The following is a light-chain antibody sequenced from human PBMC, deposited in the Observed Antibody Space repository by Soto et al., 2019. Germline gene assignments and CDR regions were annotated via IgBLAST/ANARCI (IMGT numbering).Light chain of an antibody. V-gene: IGLV2-14*01. CDR2: QVS. J-gene: IGLJ2*01. CDR3: SSYTHSNHRV. CDR1: SSDVGGYTY. Sequence: QSALTQPASVSGSPGHSITSSCTGTSSDVGGYTYVSWYQQHPGKAPKLMIYQVSNRPSGVSNRFSGSKSGNTASLTISGLQTEDEAEYYCSSYTHSNHRVFVGGTPLTVL.